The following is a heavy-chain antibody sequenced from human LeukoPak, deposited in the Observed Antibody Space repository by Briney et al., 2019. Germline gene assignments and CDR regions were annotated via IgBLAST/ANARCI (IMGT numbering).Heavy chain of an antibody. D-gene: IGHD2-2*01. CDR2: IASETYGGTA. V-gene: IGHV3-49*04. CDR1: GFTFGDYA. Sequence: PGGSLRLSCTASGFTFGDYAMTWVRQAPGKGLERVGFIASETYGGTAEYAASVKGRFTISRDNAKNSLYLQMNSLRAEDTAVYYCAKDRHAPGRYCSSTTCFPFDSWGQGTLVTVSS. CDR3: AKDRHAPGRYCSSTTCFPFDS. J-gene: IGHJ5*01.